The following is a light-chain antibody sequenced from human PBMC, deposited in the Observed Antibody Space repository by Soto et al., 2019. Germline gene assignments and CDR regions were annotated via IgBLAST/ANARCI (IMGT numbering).Light chain of an antibody. V-gene: IGLV1-44*01. CDR2: SNN. J-gene: IGLJ2*01. Sequence: QSVLTQPPSASGTPGQRVTISCSGSSSKIGSNTVNWYQQLPGTAPKLLIYSNNQRPSGVPDRFSGSKSGTSASLAISGLQSEYEADYYCAAWDDSLNGVVFGGGTQLTVL. CDR3: AAWDDSLNGVV. CDR1: SSKIGSNT.